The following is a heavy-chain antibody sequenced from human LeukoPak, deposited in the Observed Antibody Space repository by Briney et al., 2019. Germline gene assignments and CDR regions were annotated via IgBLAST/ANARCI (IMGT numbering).Heavy chain of an antibody. J-gene: IGHJ4*02. CDR2: ISWNSSSI. V-gene: IGHV3-9*01. Sequence: TGGSLRLSCAASGFTFDDYAMHWVRQAPGKGLEWVSGISWNSSSIGYADSVKGRFTISRDNAKNSLYLQMNSLRAEDTALYYCAKDTRHYYDSSGYYDYWGQGTLVTVSS. CDR3: AKDTRHYYDSSGYYDY. CDR1: GFTFDDYA. D-gene: IGHD3-22*01.